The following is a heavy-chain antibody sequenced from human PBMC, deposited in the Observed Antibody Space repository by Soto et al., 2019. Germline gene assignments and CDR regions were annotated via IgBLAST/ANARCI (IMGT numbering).Heavy chain of an antibody. CDR2: IYYSGST. CDR3: ARATVLLRYFDWP. D-gene: IGHD3-9*01. CDR1: GGSISSGDYY. J-gene: IGHJ4*02. Sequence: SETLSLTCTVSGGSISSGDYYWSWIRQPPGKGLEWSGYIYYSGSTYYNPSLKSRVTISVDTSKNQFSLKLSSVTAADTAVYYCARATVLLRYFDWPWGQGTLVTLL. V-gene: IGHV4-30-4*01.